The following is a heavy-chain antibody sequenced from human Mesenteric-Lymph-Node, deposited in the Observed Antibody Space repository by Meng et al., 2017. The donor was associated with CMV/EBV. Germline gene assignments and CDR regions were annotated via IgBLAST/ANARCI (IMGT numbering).Heavy chain of an antibody. CDR1: GFTFSSYG. CDR2: IWYDGSNK. V-gene: IGHV3-33*01. Sequence: GGSLTLSCAASGFTFSSYGMHWVRQAPGKGLEWVAVIWYDGSNKYYADSVKGRFTISRDNSKNTLYLQMNSLRAEDTAVYYCASGPVVDDWYFDYWGQGTLVTVSS. J-gene: IGHJ4*02. CDR3: ASGPVVDDWYFDY. D-gene: IGHD2-15*01.